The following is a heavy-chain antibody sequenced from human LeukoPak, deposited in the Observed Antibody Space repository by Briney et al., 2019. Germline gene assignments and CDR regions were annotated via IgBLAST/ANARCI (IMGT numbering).Heavy chain of an antibody. V-gene: IGHV3-72*01. D-gene: IGHD1-26*01. J-gene: IGHJ6*02. CDR3: AKGSLGGSYYLPYYYYGMDV. Sequence: GGSLRLSCAASGFTFSDHYMDWVRQAPGKGLEWVGRTRNKANSYTTEYAASVKGRFTISRDDSKNSLYLQMNSLKTEDTAVYYCAKGSLGGSYYLPYYYYGMDVWGQGTTVTVSS. CDR2: TRNKANSYTT. CDR1: GFTFSDHY.